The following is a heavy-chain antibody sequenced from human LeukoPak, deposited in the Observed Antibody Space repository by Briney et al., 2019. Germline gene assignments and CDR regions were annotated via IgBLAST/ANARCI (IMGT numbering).Heavy chain of an antibody. CDR3: AREEMPGKFGY. CDR1: GYSISSGYY. Sequence: SETLSLTCTVSGYSISSGYYWGWIRQPPGKGLEWIGSIYHSGSTNYNPSLKSRAAISLDKSSNQFSLRLTSVTAADTAMYFCAREEMPGKFGYWGQGTLVTVSS. V-gene: IGHV4-38-2*02. D-gene: IGHD1-26*01. J-gene: IGHJ4*02. CDR2: IYHSGST.